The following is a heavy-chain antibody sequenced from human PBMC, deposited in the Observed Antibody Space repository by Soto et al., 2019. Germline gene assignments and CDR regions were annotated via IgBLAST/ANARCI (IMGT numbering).Heavy chain of an antibody. CDR2: IYYSGIA. CDR1: GGSISSGGYY. D-gene: IGHD3-10*01. V-gene: IGHV4-31*03. J-gene: IGHJ5*02. CDR3: ASSGPRTFSSNWFDP. Sequence: SETLSLTCTVSGGSISSGGYYWSWILQHPGKGLEWILYIYYSGIAYYNPSLKSRVTISVDTSKNQFSLKLSSVTAADTAVYYCASSGPRTFSSNWFDPSGQGTLVTVSS.